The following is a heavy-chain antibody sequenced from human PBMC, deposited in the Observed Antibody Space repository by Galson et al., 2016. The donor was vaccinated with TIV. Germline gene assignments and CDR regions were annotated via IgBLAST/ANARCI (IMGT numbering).Heavy chain of an antibody. CDR3: VRGSLDR. Sequence: SLRLSCAVSGFTFSDYYMIWARQAPGKGLQWVSYISSTGILINYADSVKGRFTVSRDNAKDSLFLQMNSLRVEDTAVYYCVRGSLDRWGQGTLVTVSS. CDR2: ISSTGILI. V-gene: IGHV3-11*05. J-gene: IGHJ5*02. CDR1: GFTFSDYY.